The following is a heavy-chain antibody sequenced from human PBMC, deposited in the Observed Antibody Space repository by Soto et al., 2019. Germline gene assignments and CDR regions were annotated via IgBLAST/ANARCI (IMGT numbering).Heavy chain of an antibody. CDR1: GDSISSSTYS. J-gene: IGHJ5*02. D-gene: IGHD5-12*01. Sequence: SETLSLTCTISGDSISSSTYSWGWIPKPPGKGLEWIGSIYYSGSTYYNPSLKSRVTISVDTSKNQFSLELSSVTAADTAVYYCVRHLAPRYSTLLFEYWFDPWGLGILVTVSS. CDR2: IYYSGST. V-gene: IGHV4-39*01. CDR3: VRHLAPRYSTLLFEYWFDP.